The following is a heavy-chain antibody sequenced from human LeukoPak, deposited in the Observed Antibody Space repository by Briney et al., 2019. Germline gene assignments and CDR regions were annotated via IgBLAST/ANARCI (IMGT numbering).Heavy chain of an antibody. J-gene: IGHJ5*02. CDR1: GFTFSSYS. D-gene: IGHD3-10*01. CDR3: ARDLHYYGSGP. Sequence: GSLRLSCAASGFTFSSYSMNWVRQAPGKGLEWVSSISSSSSYIYYADSVKGRFTISRDNAKNSLYLQMESLRVEDTAVYYCARDLHYYGSGPWGQGTLVTVSS. V-gene: IGHV3-21*01. CDR2: ISSSSSYI.